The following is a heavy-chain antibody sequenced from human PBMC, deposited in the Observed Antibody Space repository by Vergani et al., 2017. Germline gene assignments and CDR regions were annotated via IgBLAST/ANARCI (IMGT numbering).Heavy chain of an antibody. CDR2: ISSSSSYI. CDR1: GFTFSSYS. D-gene: IGHD3-22*01. Sequence: EVQLVESGGGLVKPGGSLRLSCAASGFTFSSYSMNWVRQAPGKGLEWVSSISSSSSYIYYADSVKGRVTISRDNAKNSLCLQMNSLRAEDTAVYYCARDDSSGTTPDYWGQGTLVTVSS. J-gene: IGHJ4*02. CDR3: ARDDSSGTTPDY. V-gene: IGHV3-21*01.